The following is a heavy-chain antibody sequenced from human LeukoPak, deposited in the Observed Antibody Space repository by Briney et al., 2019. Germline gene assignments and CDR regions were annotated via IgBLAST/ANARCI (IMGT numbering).Heavy chain of an antibody. CDR3: ARNGYYSADY. V-gene: IGHV4-4*02. J-gene: IGHJ4*02. D-gene: IGHD4-17*01. Sequence: SETLSLTCAVSGVSISSGWWWSWVRQSPGKGLEWIGEIHHSGSTNYNPSLKSRLTISMDKSKNHFSLVLTSVTAADTAVYYCARNGYYSADYWGQGTLVTVSS. CDR1: GVSISSGWW. CDR2: IHHSGST.